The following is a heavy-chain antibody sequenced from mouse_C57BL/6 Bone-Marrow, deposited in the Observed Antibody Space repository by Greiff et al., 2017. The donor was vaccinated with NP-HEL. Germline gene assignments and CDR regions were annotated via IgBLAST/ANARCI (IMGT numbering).Heavy chain of an antibody. D-gene: IGHD2-12*01. CDR1: GFTFSSYA. Sequence: EVQGVESGGGLVKPGGSLKLSCAASGFTFSSYAMSWVRQTPEKRLEWVATISDGGSYTYYPDNVKGRFTISRDNAKNNLYLQMSHLKSEDTAMYDCARDRDDEYYFDYWGQGTTLTVSS. J-gene: IGHJ2*01. CDR3: ARDRDDEYYFDY. V-gene: IGHV5-4*01. CDR2: ISDGGSYT.